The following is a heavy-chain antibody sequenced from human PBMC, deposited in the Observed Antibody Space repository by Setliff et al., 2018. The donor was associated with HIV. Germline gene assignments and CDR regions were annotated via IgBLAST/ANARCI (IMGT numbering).Heavy chain of an antibody. CDR1: EYVFTTYA. Sequence: ASVKVSCKASEYVFTTYAMNWVRQAPGQGLEWMGWINTNTGNPTYAQGFTGRFVFSLDTSVSTAYLQISSLKAEDTAVYYCATPRTPQLYCSGGSCFDAFDLWGRGQWSPSPQ. D-gene: IGHD2-15*01. J-gene: IGHJ3*01. V-gene: IGHV7-4-1*02. CDR2: INTNTGNP. CDR3: ATPRTPQLYCSGGSCFDAFDL.